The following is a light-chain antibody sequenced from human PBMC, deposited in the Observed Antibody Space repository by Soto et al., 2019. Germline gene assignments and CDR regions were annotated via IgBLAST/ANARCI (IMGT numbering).Light chain of an antibody. J-gene: IGKJ2*01. CDR2: GAS. CDR3: QRYDGY. Sequence: DTQMTQSPSTLSASVGDTVTITCRARQNINNWLAWYQQKPEKVPKLLIYGASTLEDGVPSRFIGSRSGTEFTLTSNSLQPDDFATYYCQRYDGYFGQGTKLEIK. V-gene: IGKV1-5*01. CDR1: QNINNW.